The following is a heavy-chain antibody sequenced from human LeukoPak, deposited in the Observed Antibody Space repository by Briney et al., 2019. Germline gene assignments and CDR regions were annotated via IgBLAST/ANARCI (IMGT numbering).Heavy chain of an antibody. CDR2: ISGSGGST. CDR3: AKAPHIVVVPAARGAFDI. CDR1: GFTFSSYA. J-gene: IGHJ3*02. Sequence: GGSLRLSCAPSGFTFSSYAMSWVRQAPGKGLEWVSAISGSGGSTYYADSVKGRFTISRDNSKNTLYLQMNSLRAEDTAVYYCAKAPHIVVVPAARGAFDIWGQGTMVTVSP. D-gene: IGHD2-2*01. V-gene: IGHV3-23*01.